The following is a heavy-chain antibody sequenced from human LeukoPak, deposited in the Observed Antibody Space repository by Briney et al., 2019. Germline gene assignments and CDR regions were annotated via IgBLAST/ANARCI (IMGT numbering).Heavy chain of an antibody. Sequence: SVKVSCKASGGTFSSYAISWVRQAPGQGLEWMGGIIPIFGTANYAQKFQGRVTIITDESTSTAYMELSSLRSEDTAVYYCATRRGYCSSTSCYPQINYYYYYYMDVWGKGTTVTVSS. J-gene: IGHJ6*03. CDR3: ATRRGYCSSTSCYPQINYYYYYYMDV. D-gene: IGHD2-2*01. CDR2: IIPIFGTA. CDR1: GGTFSSYA. V-gene: IGHV1-69*05.